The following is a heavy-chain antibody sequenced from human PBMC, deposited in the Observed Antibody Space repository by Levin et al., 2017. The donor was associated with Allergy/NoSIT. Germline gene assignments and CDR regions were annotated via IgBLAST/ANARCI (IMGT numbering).Heavy chain of an antibody. CDR1: GFPFNSYA. J-gene: IGHJ5*02. CDR2: ISGSGGST. D-gene: IGHD3-16*01. CDR3: AKGPYAYGYDWFDP. V-gene: IGHV3-23*01. Sequence: GESLKISCAASGFPFNSYAMSWVRQAPGKGLEWVSVISGSGGSTYYADSVKGRFTVSRDNSKNTLYLQMNSLRAEDTAVYYCAKGPYAYGYDWFDPWGQGTLVTVSS.